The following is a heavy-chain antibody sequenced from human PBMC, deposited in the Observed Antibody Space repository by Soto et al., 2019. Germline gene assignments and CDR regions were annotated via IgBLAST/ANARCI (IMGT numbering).Heavy chain of an antibody. V-gene: IGHV3-15*04. D-gene: IGHD6-13*01. CDR2: IESRADDGTT. CDR3: ATEGIASRPPFDY. Sequence: EVQLVESGGGLVKPGGSLRLSCAASGFTFTNIWMTWVRQAPGKGLEWVGHIESRADDGTTDYAAPLKGRFTISRDDSKNMLYLQMNSLKTEDTAVYFCATEGIASRPPFDYWGQGTLVTVSS. J-gene: IGHJ4*02. CDR1: GFTFTNIW.